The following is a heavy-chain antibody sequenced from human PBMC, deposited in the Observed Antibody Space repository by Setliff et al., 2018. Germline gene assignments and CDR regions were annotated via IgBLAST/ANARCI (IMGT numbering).Heavy chain of an antibody. CDR3: ARATSGWYSAYYYYMDV. CDR1: GGSVNSGYDN. D-gene: IGHD6-19*01. J-gene: IGHJ6*03. Sequence: PSETLSLTCTASGGSVNSGYDNWNWLRQPAGKGLEWIGHINRRGSTNFTPSLKSRVTISLDTSKNQFSLNLTSVTAADTAVYYCARATSGWYSAYYYYMDVWGKGTTVTVSS. CDR2: INRRGST. V-gene: IGHV4-61*09.